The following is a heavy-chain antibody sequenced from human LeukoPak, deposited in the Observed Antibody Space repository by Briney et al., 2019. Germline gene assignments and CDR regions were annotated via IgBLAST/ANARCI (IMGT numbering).Heavy chain of an antibody. CDR1: GFTFDDYA. CDR3: AREVVCSSTSCYPLTPHNWFDP. J-gene: IGHJ5*02. V-gene: IGHV3-9*01. D-gene: IGHD2-2*01. CDR2: ISWNSGSI. Sequence: GGSLRLSCAASGFTFDDYAMHWVRQAPGKGLEWVSGISWNSGSIGYADSVKGRFTISRDNAKNSLYLQMNSLRAEDTAVYYCAREVVCSSTSCYPLTPHNWFDPWGQGTLVTVSS.